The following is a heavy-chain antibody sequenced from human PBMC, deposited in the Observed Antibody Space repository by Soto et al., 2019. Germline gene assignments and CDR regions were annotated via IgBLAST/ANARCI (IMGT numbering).Heavy chain of an antibody. J-gene: IGHJ4*02. Sequence: EVQLVESGGGLVKPGGSLRLSCAASGFTFSNAWMNWVRQAPGKGLEWVGRIKSKTDGGTTDYAAPVKGRFTISRDDSKNTLYLQMNSLKTGDTAVYYCTTESLEIVATHDYWCQGTLVTVSS. D-gene: IGHD5-12*01. CDR1: GFTFSNAW. CDR3: TTESLEIVATHDY. CDR2: IKSKTDGGTT. V-gene: IGHV3-15*07.